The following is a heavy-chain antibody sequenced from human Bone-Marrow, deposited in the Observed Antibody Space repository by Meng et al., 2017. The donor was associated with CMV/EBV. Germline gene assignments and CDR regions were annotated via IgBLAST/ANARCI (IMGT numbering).Heavy chain of an antibody. CDR1: SYW. V-gene: IGHV5-51*01. D-gene: IGHD2-2*01. CDR3: ARAPVVVPAANYYYYYGMDV. Sequence: SYWIGWVRQMPGKGLEWMGIIYPGDSDTRYSPSFQGQVTISADKSISTAYLQWSSLKASDTAMYYCARAPVVVPAANYYYYYGMDVWGQGTTVTVSS. CDR2: IYPGDSDT. J-gene: IGHJ6*02.